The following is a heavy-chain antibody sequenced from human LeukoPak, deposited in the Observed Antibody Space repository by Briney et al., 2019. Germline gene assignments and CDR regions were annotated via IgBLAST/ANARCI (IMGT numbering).Heavy chain of an antibody. Sequence: PGGSLRLSCAASGFTFSSHWMSWVRQAPGKGLEWVANIKQDGSEKYHVDSVKGRFTISRDNAKNSLYLQMNSLGAEDTAVYYCARGGTELVIPTYWGQGILVTVSS. CDR1: GFTFSSHW. CDR2: IKQDGSEK. J-gene: IGHJ4*02. V-gene: IGHV3-7*01. D-gene: IGHD3-22*01. CDR3: ARGGTELVIPTY.